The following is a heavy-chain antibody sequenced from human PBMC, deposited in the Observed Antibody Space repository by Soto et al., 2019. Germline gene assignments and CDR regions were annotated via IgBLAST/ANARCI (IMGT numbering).Heavy chain of an antibody. CDR3: ARDSGNTMVRGVDY. CDR2: INPNRGGT. CDR1: GYTFTGYY. V-gene: IGHV1-2*04. Sequence: ASVKVSCKAAGYTFTGYYMHWVRQAPGQGLEWMGWINPNRGGTNYAQKFQGWVTMTRDKSISTAYMELSRLRSDDTAVYYCARDSGNTMVRGVDYWGQGTLVTVSS. J-gene: IGHJ4*02. D-gene: IGHD3-10*01.